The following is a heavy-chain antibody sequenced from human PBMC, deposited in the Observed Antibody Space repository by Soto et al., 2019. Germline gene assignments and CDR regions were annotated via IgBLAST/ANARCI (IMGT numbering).Heavy chain of an antibody. Sequence: SETLSLTCTVSGGSISSYYWSWIRQPPGKGLEWIGYIYYSGSTNYNPSLKSRVTISVDTSKNQFSLKLSSVTAADTAVYYCARQAYGSGSYPSGYYYYYMDVWGKGTTVTVSS. J-gene: IGHJ6*03. D-gene: IGHD3-10*01. V-gene: IGHV4-59*08. CDR3: ARQAYGSGSYPSGYYYYYMDV. CDR2: IYYSGST. CDR1: GGSISSYY.